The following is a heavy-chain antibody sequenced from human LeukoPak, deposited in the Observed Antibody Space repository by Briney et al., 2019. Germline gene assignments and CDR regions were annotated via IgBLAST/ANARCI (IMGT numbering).Heavy chain of an antibody. Sequence: SVKVSCKASGGTFSSYAISWVGQAPGQGLEWMGGIIPIFGTANYAQKFQARVTITTDESTSTAYMELSSLRSEDTAVYYCARDDNNCIGGSCSDWGQRTLVTVSS. J-gene: IGHJ4*02. CDR3: ARDDNNCIGGSCSD. D-gene: IGHD2-15*01. CDR1: GGTFSSYA. CDR2: IIPIFGTA. V-gene: IGHV1-69*05.